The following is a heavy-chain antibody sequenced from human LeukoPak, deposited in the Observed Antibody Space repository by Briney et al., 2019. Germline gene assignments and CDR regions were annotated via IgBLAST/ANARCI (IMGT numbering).Heavy chain of an antibody. J-gene: IGHJ4*02. V-gene: IGHV4-39*01. D-gene: IGHD1-26*01. CDR1: GGSSSSTTSY. CDR3: AHQPSGSYSIDY. Sequence: SETLSLTCTVSGGSSSSTTSYWGWIRQPPGRGLEWVGSFYYTGSTSFNPSLKSGVTISADMSKNQFSLKLSSVTAADTAVYSCAHQPSGSYSIDYWGQGTLVTVSS. CDR2: FYYTGST.